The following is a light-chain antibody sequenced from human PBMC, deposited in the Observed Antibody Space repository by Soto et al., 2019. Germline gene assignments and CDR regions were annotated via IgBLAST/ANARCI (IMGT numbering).Light chain of an antibody. J-gene: IGKJ2*01. CDR1: QSISSY. V-gene: IGKV1-39*01. CDR3: QQSYSTLYT. CDR2: AAS. Sequence: DIQMTQSPSSLSASVGDRVTITCRASQSISSYLNWYQQKPGKAPKLLIYAASSLQSGVPSRFSGSGSGTDFNLTISSLQTEDFATYYCQQSYSTLYTFGQGTKLEIK.